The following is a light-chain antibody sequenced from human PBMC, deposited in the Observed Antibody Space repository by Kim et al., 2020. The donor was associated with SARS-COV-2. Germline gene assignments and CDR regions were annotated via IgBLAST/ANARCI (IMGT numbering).Light chain of an antibody. V-gene: IGKV4-1*01. CDR3: QQYYSTPLT. CDR2: WTS. Sequence: DFVMTQSPDSLAVSLGERATINCKSSQSVLYSSNNKNYLAWYQQKPGQPPKLLLYWTSTRESGVPDRFSGSGSGTDFTLTISSLQAEDVAVYYCQQYYSTPLTFGGGTKVDIK. J-gene: IGKJ4*01. CDR1: QSVLYSSNNKNY.